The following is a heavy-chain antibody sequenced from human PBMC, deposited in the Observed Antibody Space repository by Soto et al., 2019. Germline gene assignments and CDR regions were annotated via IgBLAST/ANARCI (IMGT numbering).Heavy chain of an antibody. V-gene: IGHV3-48*03. J-gene: IGHJ6*02. CDR3: AREYSNFVNYYGMDV. Sequence: PGGSLRRSCVASGCSFNSYEMNWERQATVKGLEWFSYISSSGSTIYYAGSVKGRFTISRDNAKNSLYLQMNSLRAEDAAVYYCAREYSNFVNYYGMDVWGQGTTVTVSS. CDR2: ISSSGSTI. CDR1: GCSFNSYE. D-gene: IGHD4-4*01.